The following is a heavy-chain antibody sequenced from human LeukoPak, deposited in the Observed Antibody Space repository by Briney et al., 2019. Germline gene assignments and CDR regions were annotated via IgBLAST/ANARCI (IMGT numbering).Heavy chain of an antibody. CDR3: ARDRVRGISYRDLGGNYFDY. J-gene: IGHJ4*02. Sequence: GGSLRLSCAASGFTFSSYEMNWVRQAPGKGLEWVSYISSSGSTIYYADSVKGRFTISRDNAKNSLYLQMNSLRAEDTAVYYCARDRVRGISYRDLGGNYFDYWGQGTLVTVSS. V-gene: IGHV3-48*03. CDR2: ISSSGSTI. CDR1: GFTFSSYE. D-gene: IGHD3-16*02.